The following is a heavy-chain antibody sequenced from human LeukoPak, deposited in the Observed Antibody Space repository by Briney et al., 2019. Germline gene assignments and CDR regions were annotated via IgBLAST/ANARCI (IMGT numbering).Heavy chain of an antibody. CDR2: ISSSSSYI. CDR3: ARDASVRGASDY. V-gene: IGHV3-21*01. J-gene: IGHJ4*02. Sequence: PGGSLRLSCAASGFTFSSYSMNWVRQTPGKGLEWVSSISSSSSYIYYADSLKGRFTISRDNAKNSLYLQMNSLRAEDTAVYYCARDASVRGASDYWSQGNLVTVSS. CDR1: GFTFSSYS. D-gene: IGHD3-10*01.